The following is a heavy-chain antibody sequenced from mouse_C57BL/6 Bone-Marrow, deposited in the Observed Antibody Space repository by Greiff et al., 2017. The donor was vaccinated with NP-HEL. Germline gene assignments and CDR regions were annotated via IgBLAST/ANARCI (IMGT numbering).Heavy chain of an antibody. D-gene: IGHD2-4*01. CDR2: ISSGGSYT. CDR1: GFTFSSYG. Sequence: EVKLMESGGDLVKPGGSLKLSCAASGFTFSSYGMSWVRQTPDKRLEWVATISSGGSYTYYPASVKGRFTISRDNANNTLYLQMSSLKSEDTAMYYCASPYDYDVAWFAYWGQGTLVTVSA. CDR3: ASPYDYDVAWFAY. V-gene: IGHV5-6*01. J-gene: IGHJ3*01.